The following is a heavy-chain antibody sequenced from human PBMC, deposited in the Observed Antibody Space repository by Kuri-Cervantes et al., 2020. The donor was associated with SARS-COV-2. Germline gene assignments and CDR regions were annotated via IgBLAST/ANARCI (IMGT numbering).Heavy chain of an antibody. V-gene: IGHV3-21*01. CDR3: ARVRLGVVIMEYYFDY. J-gene: IGHJ4*02. CDR2: ISSSSSYI. Sequence: LSLTCAVSGFPFSDYAMNWVRQAPGKGLEWVSSISSSSSYIYYADSVKGRFTISRDNSKNTLYLQMNSLRAEDTAVYCCARVRLGVVIMEYYFDYWGQGTLVTVSS. CDR1: GFPFSDYA. D-gene: IGHD3-3*01.